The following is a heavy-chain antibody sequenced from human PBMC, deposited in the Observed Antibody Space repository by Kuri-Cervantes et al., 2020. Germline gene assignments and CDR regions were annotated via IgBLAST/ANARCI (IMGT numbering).Heavy chain of an antibody. CDR2: IGGSGQYI. V-gene: IGHV3-21*01. J-gene: IGHJ6*02. CDR3: TSGRVVTDTSFYYGLDV. CDR1: GFSIRGYT. Sequence: ASLKISCSASGFSIRGYTLNWVRQAQGEGLGWISSIGGSGQYIYYADSMKGRFTISRDNARELLFLEMNSLRVEDSDVYYFTSGRVVTDTSFYYGLDVWGQGTTVTVSS. D-gene: IGHD2-21*02.